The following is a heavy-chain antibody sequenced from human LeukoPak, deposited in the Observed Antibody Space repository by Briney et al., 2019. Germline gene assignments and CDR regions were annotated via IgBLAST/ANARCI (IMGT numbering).Heavy chain of an antibody. D-gene: IGHD5-24*01. CDR1: GGSISSYY. Sequence: SETLSLTCTVSGGSISSYYWSWIRQPPGKGLEGIGYIYYSGSTNYNPSLKSRVTISVDTSKNQFSLKLSSMTAADTAVYYCARVEQTNWFDPWGQGTLVTVSS. CDR2: IYYSGST. CDR3: ARVEQTNWFDP. J-gene: IGHJ5*02. V-gene: IGHV4-59*01.